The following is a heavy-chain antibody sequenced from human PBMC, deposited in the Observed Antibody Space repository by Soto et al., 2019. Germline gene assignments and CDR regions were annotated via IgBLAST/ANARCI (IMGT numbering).Heavy chain of an antibody. CDR2: IYYSGST. Sequence: QLQLQESGPGLVKPSETLSLTCTVSGGSISSSSSYWGWIRQPPGKGLEWIGSIYYSGSTYYNPSLKSRVTISVDPSKNQFSLKLSSVTAADTAVYYCARRGAVAATTYDYWGQGTLVTVSS. CDR3: ARRGAVAATTYDY. CDR1: GGSISSSSSY. D-gene: IGHD2-15*01. V-gene: IGHV4-39*01. J-gene: IGHJ4*02.